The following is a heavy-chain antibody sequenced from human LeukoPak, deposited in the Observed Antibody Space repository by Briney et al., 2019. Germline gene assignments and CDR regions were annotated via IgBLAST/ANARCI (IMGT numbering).Heavy chain of an antibody. CDR3: AREEVKYSSSWRVPRYFDL. D-gene: IGHD6-6*01. V-gene: IGHV4-59*01. Sequence: PSETLSLTCTVSGGSISSYYWSWIRQPPGKGLEWIGYIYYSGSTNYNPSLKSRVTISVDTSKNQFSLKLSSVTAADTAVYYCAREEVKYSSSWRVPRYFDLWGRGTLVTVSS. J-gene: IGHJ2*01. CDR2: IYYSGST. CDR1: GGSISSYY.